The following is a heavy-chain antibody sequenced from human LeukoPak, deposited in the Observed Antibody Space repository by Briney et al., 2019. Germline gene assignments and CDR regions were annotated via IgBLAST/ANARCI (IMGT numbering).Heavy chain of an antibody. Sequence: SETLSLTSTVAGCSISSYYWSWIRQRPGKGLKGIGNTYYSASTNYNPSLNRRITISVDTSKNQFTLQLSSVTAADTAVYYCARGACSSYYYYYGMDVWGQGTTVTVSS. V-gene: IGHV4-59*01. CDR3: ARGACSSYYYYYGMDV. CDR1: GCSISSYY. J-gene: IGHJ6*02. D-gene: IGHD6-6*01. CDR2: TYYSAST.